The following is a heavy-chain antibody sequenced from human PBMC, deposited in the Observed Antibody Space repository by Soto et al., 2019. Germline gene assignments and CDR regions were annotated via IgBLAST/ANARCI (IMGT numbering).Heavy chain of an antibody. CDR3: AREFYCGGDCYPNYFDY. CDR2: IYYSGST. J-gene: IGHJ4*02. V-gene: IGHV4-31*03. CDR1: GGSISSGGYY. D-gene: IGHD2-21*02. Sequence: SETLSLTCTVSGGSISSGGYYWSWIRQHPGKGLEWIGYIYYSGSTYYKPSLKSRVTISVDTSKNQCSLKLSSVTAADTAVYYCAREFYCGGDCYPNYFDYWGQGTLVTVSS.